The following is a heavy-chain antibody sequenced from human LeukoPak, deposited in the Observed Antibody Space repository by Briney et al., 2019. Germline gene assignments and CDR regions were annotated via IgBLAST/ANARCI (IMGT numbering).Heavy chain of an antibody. CDR2: ISGSGGST. Sequence: QPGGSLRLSCAASGFTFSSYAMSWVRQAPGKGLEWVSAISGSGGSTYYADSVKGRFTISRDNSKNTLYLQVNSLGAEDTAVYFCAKKGSAHYYDTSGYFDYWGQGTLVTVSS. J-gene: IGHJ4*02. CDR1: GFTFSSYA. CDR3: AKKGSAHYYDTSGYFDY. D-gene: IGHD3-22*01. V-gene: IGHV3-23*01.